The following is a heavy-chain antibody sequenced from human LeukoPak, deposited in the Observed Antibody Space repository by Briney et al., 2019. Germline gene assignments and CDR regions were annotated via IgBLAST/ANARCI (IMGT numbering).Heavy chain of an antibody. CDR1: GYTFTSYD. J-gene: IGHJ5*01. Sequence: GASVKVSCKASGYTFTSYDSNWVRQATGQGLEWMGWMNPNSGNTGYAQKFQGRVTMTRNTSISTAYMELSSLRSEDTAVYYCAKGDYVWGSYRSEYNWFDSWGQGTLVTVSS. V-gene: IGHV1-8*01. CDR3: AKGDYVWGSYRSEYNWFDS. D-gene: IGHD3-16*02. CDR2: MNPNSGNT.